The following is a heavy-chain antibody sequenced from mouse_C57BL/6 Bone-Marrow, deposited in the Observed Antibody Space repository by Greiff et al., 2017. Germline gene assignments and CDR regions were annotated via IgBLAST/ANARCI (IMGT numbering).Heavy chain of an antibody. CDR1: GYTFTSYW. Sequence: QVQLQQPGAELVRPGSSVKLSCKASGYTFTSYWMHWVKQRPIQGLEWIGNIDPSDSDTHYNQKFKDKATLTVDKSSSTAYMQLSSLTSEDSAVYYCARSGLLRYYAMDYWGQGTSVTVSS. CDR3: ARSGLLRYYAMDY. CDR2: IDPSDSDT. J-gene: IGHJ4*01. D-gene: IGHD2-3*01. V-gene: IGHV1-52*01.